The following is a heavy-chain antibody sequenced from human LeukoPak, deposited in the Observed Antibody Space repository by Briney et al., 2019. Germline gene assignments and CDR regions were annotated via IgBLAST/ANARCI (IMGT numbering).Heavy chain of an antibody. CDR1: GFTFSSYS. Sequence: PGRSLRLSCAASGFTFSSYSMNWVRQAPGKGLEWVSSISSSSSYIYYADSVKGRFTISRDNAKNSLYLQMNSLRAEDTAVYYCARDGIAAAGVEYFQHWGQGTLVTVSS. D-gene: IGHD6-13*01. CDR2: ISSSSSYI. V-gene: IGHV3-21*01. J-gene: IGHJ1*01. CDR3: ARDGIAAAGVEYFQH.